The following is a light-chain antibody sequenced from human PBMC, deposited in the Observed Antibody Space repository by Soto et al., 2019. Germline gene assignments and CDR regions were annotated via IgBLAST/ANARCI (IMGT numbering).Light chain of an antibody. J-gene: IGLJ1*01. CDR1: SSDVGGYSF. V-gene: IGLV2-8*01. Sequence: QSALTQPPSASGSPGQSVTISCTGTSSDVGGYSFVSWYQQHPGKAPKVLIYDVNKRPSGVPDRFSGSKSGNTASLTVSGLQADDEADYYCSSHAGSYNPFVFGPGPKVTVL. CDR3: SSHAGSYNPFV. CDR2: DVN.